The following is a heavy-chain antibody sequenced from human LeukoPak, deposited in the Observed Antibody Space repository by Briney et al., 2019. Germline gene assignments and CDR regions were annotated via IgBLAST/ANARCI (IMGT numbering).Heavy chain of an antibody. CDR1: GYTFTSYY. D-gene: IGHD3-22*01. J-gene: IGHJ1*01. CDR2: ISAYNGNT. CDR3: ARGVGYYDSSAPKGAEYFQH. V-gene: IGHV1-18*04. Sequence: ASVKVSCKASGYTFTSYYMHWVRQAPGQGLEWMGWISAYNGNTNYAQKLQGRVTMTTDTSASTAYMELRSLRSDDTAVYYCARGVGYYDSSAPKGAEYFQHWARAPWSPSPQ.